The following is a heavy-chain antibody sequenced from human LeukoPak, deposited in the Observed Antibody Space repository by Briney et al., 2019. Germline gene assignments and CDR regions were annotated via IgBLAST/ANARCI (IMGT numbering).Heavy chain of an antibody. D-gene: IGHD6-19*01. V-gene: IGHV1-2*02. CDR3: ARGPGYSSRHYYYYGMDV. CDR1: GYTFTGYY. Sequence: ASVKVSCKASGYTFTGYYMHWVRQAPGQGLEWMGWINPNSGGTNCAQKFQGRVTMTRDTSISTAYMELSRLRSDDTAVYYCARGPGYSSRHYYYYGMDVWGQGTTVTVSS. CDR2: INPNSGGT. J-gene: IGHJ6*02.